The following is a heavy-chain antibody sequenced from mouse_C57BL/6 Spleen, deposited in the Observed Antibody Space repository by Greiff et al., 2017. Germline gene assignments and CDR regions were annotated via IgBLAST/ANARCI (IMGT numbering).Heavy chain of an antibody. V-gene: IGHV3-8*01. CDR1: GYSITSYY. Sequence: EVKLVESGPGLAKPSQTLSLTCSVTGYSITSYYWNWIRKFPGNKLEYMGYISYSGSTNYNPSLKSRISITRDNSKNQYYLQLDSVTTEGTTTYYCEGGSYGYWYCDVRGTGTTVTVSS. CDR2: ISYSGST. J-gene: IGHJ1*03. D-gene: IGHD1-1*01. CDR3: EGGSYGYWYCDV.